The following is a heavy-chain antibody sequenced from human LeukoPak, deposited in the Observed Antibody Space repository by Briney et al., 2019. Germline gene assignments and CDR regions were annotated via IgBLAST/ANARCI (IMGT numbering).Heavy chain of an antibody. V-gene: IGHV4-38-2*02. Sequence: PSETLSLTCTVSGYSISSGYYWGWIRQPPGKGLEWIGSIYYSGSTYYNPSLKGRVTISVDTSKNQFSLKLSSVTAADTAVYYCARGSIRRYSSGWYGAFDIWGQGTMVTVSS. D-gene: IGHD6-19*01. CDR3: ARGSIRRYSSGWYGAFDI. J-gene: IGHJ3*02. CDR2: IYYSGST. CDR1: GYSISSGYY.